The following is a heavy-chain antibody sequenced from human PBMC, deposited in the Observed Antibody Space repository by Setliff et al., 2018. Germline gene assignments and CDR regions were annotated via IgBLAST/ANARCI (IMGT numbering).Heavy chain of an antibody. CDR3: ARVRDCSGGIWHSGFHHYMDV. V-gene: IGHV1-69*01. J-gene: IGHJ6*03. D-gene: IGHD2-15*01. CDR1: GGTFSSYA. Sequence: KVSCKASGGTFSSYAIDWVRQAPGQGLEWMGGIIPMFGTTNYAQRFRGRVTITADESTTTAYLELSSLRHEDTAVYYCARVRDCSGGIWHSGFHHYMDVWGKGTTVTVSS. CDR2: IIPMFGTT.